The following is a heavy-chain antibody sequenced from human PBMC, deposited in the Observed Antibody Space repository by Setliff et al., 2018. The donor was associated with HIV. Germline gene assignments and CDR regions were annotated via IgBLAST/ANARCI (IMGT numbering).Heavy chain of an antibody. D-gene: IGHD3-10*01. J-gene: IGHJ4*02. CDR1: GGSISTYY. CDR2: VYYSGGTT. CDR3: ARQSGPYGPSVPPDY. Sequence: TLSLTCTVSGGSISTYYWGWIRQPPGKGLECIGYVYYSGGTTNYNPSLKSRVTISMDTSKNQFSLKLNSVTATDTAIYYCARQSGPYGPSVPPDYWGQGTLVTVSS. V-gene: IGHV4-59*08.